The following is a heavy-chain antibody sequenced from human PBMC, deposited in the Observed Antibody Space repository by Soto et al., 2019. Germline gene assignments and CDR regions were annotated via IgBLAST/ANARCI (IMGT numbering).Heavy chain of an antibody. V-gene: IGHV1-8*01. CDR3: ARGMSNRGVNWFDP. CDR2: MNANSGNT. D-gene: IGHD3-10*01. CDR1: GYTFTSYD. Sequence: QVQLVQSGAEVKKPGASVKVSCKASGYTFTSYDINWVRQATGQGLEGMGWMNANSGNTGYAQKFQGRVTMTRNTYISTAYMELSSLRSEDTAVYYCARGMSNRGVNWFDPWGQGTLVTVSS. J-gene: IGHJ5*02.